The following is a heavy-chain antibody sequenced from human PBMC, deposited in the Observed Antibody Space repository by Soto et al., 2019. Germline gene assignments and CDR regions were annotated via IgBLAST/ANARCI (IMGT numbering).Heavy chain of an antibody. D-gene: IGHD2-8*01. V-gene: IGHV3-20*04. CDR3: ASGCKTYFDY. CDR1: GFTFDDYG. CDR2: VNWNGGST. Sequence: EVQLVESGGGVVRPGGSLRLSCEASGFTFDDYGMSWVRQAPGKGLEWVSGVNWNGGSTGYAESVKGRFTISRDNAKNSQDLQVNSLRGEDTALYYCASGCKTYFDYVGEGPLVTVSS. J-gene: IGHJ4*02.